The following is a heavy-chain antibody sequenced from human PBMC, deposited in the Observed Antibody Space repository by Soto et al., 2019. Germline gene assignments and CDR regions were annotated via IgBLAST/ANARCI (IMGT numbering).Heavy chain of an antibody. CDR2: ISAYNGNT. D-gene: IGHD3-22*01. CDR1: GYTFTSYG. J-gene: IGHJ2*01. CDR3: ARVLASGYPAGGWYLDR. Sequence: QVQLVQSGAEVKKPGASVKVSCKASGYTFTSYGISWVRQAPGQGLEWMGWISAYNGNTNYAQKLQGRVTMTTDTSASTADLELRRLRPDDTAVHYCARVLASGYPAGGWYLDRWGRGTLVTVSS. V-gene: IGHV1-18*01.